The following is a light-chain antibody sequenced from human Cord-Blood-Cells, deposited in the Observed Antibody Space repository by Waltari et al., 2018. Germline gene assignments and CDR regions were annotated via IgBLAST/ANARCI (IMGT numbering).Light chain of an antibody. Sequence: QSALTQPASVSGSPGQSITISCTGTSSDVVGYTYVSWYQQHPGKAPKLMIYDVSNRPSGVSNRFSGSKSGNTASLTISGLQAEDEADYYCSSYTSSSTGVFGTGTKVTVL. J-gene: IGLJ1*01. V-gene: IGLV2-14*03. CDR1: SSDVVGYTY. CDR2: DVS. CDR3: SSYTSSSTGV.